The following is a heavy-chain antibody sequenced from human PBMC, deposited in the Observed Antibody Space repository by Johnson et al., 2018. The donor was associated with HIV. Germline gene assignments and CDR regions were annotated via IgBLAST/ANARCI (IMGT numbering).Heavy chain of an antibody. Sequence: QVQLVESGGGLVQPGGSLRLSCAASGFTFSDYYMNWIRQAPGKGLEWVSYISSTGSSIKYVDSVKGRFTISRDNPKNALYLQMNSLRAEDTAVDYCAREMAWEDAFDVWGQGTMVTVSS. J-gene: IGHJ3*01. CDR3: AREMAWEDAFDV. CDR1: GFTFSDYY. V-gene: IGHV3-11*04. CDR2: ISSTGSSI. D-gene: IGHD5-24*01.